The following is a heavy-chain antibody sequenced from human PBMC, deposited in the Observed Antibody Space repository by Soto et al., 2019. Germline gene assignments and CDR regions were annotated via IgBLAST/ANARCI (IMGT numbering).Heavy chain of an antibody. Sequence: EVQLLESGGDLLQPGGSLRLSCVASAFTFSSYAMSWVRLAPGKGLEWVAAINGGGRDTWSADSVKGRFTISGDNSKNTLYLQMNSLRVEDTAVYYCAKGSDGGRPYYFDSWGQGTLVTVSS. V-gene: IGHV3-23*01. J-gene: IGHJ4*02. D-gene: IGHD2-15*01. CDR2: INGGGRDT. CDR1: AFTFSSYA. CDR3: AKGSDGGRPYYFDS.